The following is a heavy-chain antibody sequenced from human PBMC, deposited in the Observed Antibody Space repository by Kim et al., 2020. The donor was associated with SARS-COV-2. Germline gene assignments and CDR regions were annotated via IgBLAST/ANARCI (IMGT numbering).Heavy chain of an antibody. CDR3: ARDPLGIAAAGTGWFDP. J-gene: IGHJ5*02. Sequence: HKGRVTLSVDTSKNQFSLKLGSVTAADTAVYYCARDPLGIAAAGTGWFDPWGQGTLVTVSS. V-gene: IGHV4-31*02. D-gene: IGHD6-13*01.